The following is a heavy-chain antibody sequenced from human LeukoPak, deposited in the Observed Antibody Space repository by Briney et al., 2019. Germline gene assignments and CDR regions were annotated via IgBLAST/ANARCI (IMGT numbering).Heavy chain of an antibody. J-gene: IGHJ6*02. D-gene: IGHD2-21*01. CDR3: ARDLGVRGMDV. V-gene: IGHV4-31*03. Sequence: SETLSLTCTVTAGSVSSGGNYWSWIRQHPGKGLEWIGYLYYTGTTYYNPSLKSRITISVDTSKTQFSLRLSSVSAADTAIYYCARDLGVRGMDVWGQGTTVTVSS. CDR1: AGSVSSGGNY. CDR2: LYYTGTT.